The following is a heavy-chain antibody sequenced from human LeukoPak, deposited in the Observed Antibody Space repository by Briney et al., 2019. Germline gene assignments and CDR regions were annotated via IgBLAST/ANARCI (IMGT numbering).Heavy chain of an antibody. D-gene: IGHD4-17*01. J-gene: IGHJ4*02. CDR2: ISYDGSNK. CDR3: AKDPYGANLDY. Sequence: GGSLRLFCAASGFTFSSYGMHWVRQAPGKGLEWVAVISYDGSNKYYADSVKGRFTISKDNSKNTLYLQMNSLRAEDTAVYYCAKDPYGANLDYWGQGTLVTVSS. CDR1: GFTFSSYG. V-gene: IGHV3-30*18.